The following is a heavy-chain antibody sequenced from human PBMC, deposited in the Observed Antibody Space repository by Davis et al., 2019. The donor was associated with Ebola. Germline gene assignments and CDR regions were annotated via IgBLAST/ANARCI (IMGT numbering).Heavy chain of an antibody. CDR2: LVTSADT. J-gene: IGHJ3*01. V-gene: IGHV3-23*01. D-gene: IGHD6-19*01. Sequence: PGGSLRLSCAASGFIFRSYVLRWVRRAPGKGLEWVSTLVTSADTYYADSVKGRFTISRDNSKNPLHLQMNSLRVEETAIYYCAKGTSNVWFDVWGQGTMVTVSS. CDR1: GFIFRSYV. CDR3: AKGTSNVWFDV.